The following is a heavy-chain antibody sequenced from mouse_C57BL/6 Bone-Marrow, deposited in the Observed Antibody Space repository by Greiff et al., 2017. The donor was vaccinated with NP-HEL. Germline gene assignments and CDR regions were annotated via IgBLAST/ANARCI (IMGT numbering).Heavy chain of an antibody. CDR2: FYPGSGSI. J-gene: IGHJ2*01. CDR3: ARHEAPSYYSKRDYFDY. CDR1: GYTFTEYT. D-gene: IGHD2-5*01. V-gene: IGHV1-62-2*01. Sequence: VQLVESGAELVKPGASVKLSCKASGYTFTEYTIHWVKQRSGQGLEWIGWFYPGSGSIKYNEKFKDKATLTADKSSSTVYMELSRLTSEDSAVYFCARHEAPSYYSKRDYFDYWGQGTTLTVSS.